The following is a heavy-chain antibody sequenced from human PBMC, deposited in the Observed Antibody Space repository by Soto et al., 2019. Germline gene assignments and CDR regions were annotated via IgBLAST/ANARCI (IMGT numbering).Heavy chain of an antibody. D-gene: IGHD5-12*01. J-gene: IGHJ5*02. CDR2: ISSSSSTI. V-gene: IGHV3-48*02. CDR3: ARDVSGLNWFDP. CDR1: GFTFSSYS. Sequence: GGSLRLSCAASGFTFSSYSINWVRQAPGKGLEWVSYISSSSSTIYYADSVKGRFTISRDNAKNSLYLQMNSLRDEDMAVYCCARDVSGLNWFDPWGQGTLVTSPQ.